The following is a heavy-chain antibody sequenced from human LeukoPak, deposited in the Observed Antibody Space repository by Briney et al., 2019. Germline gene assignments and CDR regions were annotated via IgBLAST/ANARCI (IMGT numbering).Heavy chain of an antibody. CDR2: IAVGSSNT. D-gene: IGHD2-15*01. Sequence: GTSVKVSCKATGFTFSTSSIQWVRQTRGQRLEWIGWIAVGSSNTKCAQKFQERVTMSGDKSTSTVSMEVTSLTSEDTAVYYCAAEGAGNYCSGGSCYSHDGMDVWGQGTTVTVS. CDR1: GFTFSTSS. CDR3: AAEGAGNYCSGGSCYSHDGMDV. J-gene: IGHJ6*02. V-gene: IGHV1-58*02.